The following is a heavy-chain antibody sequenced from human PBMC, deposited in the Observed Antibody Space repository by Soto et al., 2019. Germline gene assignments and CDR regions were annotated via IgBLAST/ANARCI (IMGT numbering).Heavy chain of an antibody. CDR1: GFTFTSSA. CDR3: AADRPTVATSYYYYGMDV. V-gene: IGHV1-58*01. Sequence: SVKVSCKASGFTFTSSAVQWVRQARGQRLEWIGWIVVGSGNTNYAQKFQERVTITRDMSTSTAYKELSSLRSEDTAVYYCAADRPTVATSYYYYGMDVWGQGTTVTVSS. D-gene: IGHD4-4*01. CDR2: IVVGSGNT. J-gene: IGHJ6*02.